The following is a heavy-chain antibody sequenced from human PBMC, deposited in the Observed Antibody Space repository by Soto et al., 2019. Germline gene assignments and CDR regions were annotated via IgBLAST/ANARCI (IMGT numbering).Heavy chain of an antibody. CDR1: GFAFSDFY. Sequence: QVQLVESGGGLVKPGGSLRLSCAASGFAFSDFYMSWTRQAPGKGLEWISYISGGGTTVFYADSVKGRFTISRDNAQKSLYLQMDSLTSEDTAIYYCASDRQPSVYHGMAVWGQGTTVTVSS. CDR2: ISGGGTTV. CDR3: ASDRQPSVYHGMAV. V-gene: IGHV3-11*01. J-gene: IGHJ6*02.